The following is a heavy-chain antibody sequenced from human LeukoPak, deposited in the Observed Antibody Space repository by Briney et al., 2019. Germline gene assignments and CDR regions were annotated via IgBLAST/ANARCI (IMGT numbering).Heavy chain of an antibody. V-gene: IGHV3-30*14. Sequence: PGRSLRLSCAASGFTFSSYAMHWVRQAPGKGLEWVALISYDKSNKYYADSVKGRFTISRDNAKNSLYLQMNSLRAGDTAVYYCVRQATPHGHFDYWGQGILVTVSS. D-gene: IGHD2-15*01. CDR3: VRQATPHGHFDY. CDR2: ISYDKSNK. J-gene: IGHJ4*02. CDR1: GFTFSSYA.